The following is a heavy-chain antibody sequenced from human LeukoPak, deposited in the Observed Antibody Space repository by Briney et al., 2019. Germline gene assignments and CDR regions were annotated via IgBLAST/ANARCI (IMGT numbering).Heavy chain of an antibody. V-gene: IGHV4-34*01. Sequence: PSETLSLTCAVYGGSFSGYYWSWIRQPPGKGLKWIGEINHSGSTNYNPSLKSRVTISVDTSKNQFSLKLSSVTAADTAVYYCARPSIAAAGITAFDIWGQGTMVTVSS. CDR3: ARPSIAAAGITAFDI. D-gene: IGHD6-13*01. CDR1: GGSFSGYY. CDR2: INHSGST. J-gene: IGHJ3*02.